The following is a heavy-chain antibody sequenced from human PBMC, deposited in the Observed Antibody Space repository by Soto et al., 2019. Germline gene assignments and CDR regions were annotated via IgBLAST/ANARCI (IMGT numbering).Heavy chain of an antibody. Sequence: QVQLVQSGAEVKKPGSXVKXSXKASGGTFSSYAISWVRQAPGQGLEWMGGIIPIFGTANYAQKFQGRVTITADESTSTAYMELSSLRSEDTAVYYCARGRETPSYYFDYWGQGTLVTVSS. J-gene: IGHJ4*02. CDR1: GGTFSSYA. CDR2: IIPIFGTA. V-gene: IGHV1-69*01. CDR3: ARGRETPSYYFDY.